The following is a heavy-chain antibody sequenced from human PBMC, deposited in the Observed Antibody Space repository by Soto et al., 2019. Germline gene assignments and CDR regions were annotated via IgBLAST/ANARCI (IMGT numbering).Heavy chain of an antibody. Sequence: SETLSLTCTVSGVSISSYYWSWIRQPPGKGLEWIGYIYYSGSTNYNPSLKSRVTISVDTSKNQFSLKLSSVTAADTAVYYCARVEQWLHYWGQGTLVTVS. CDR3: ARVEQWLHY. V-gene: IGHV4-59*01. CDR1: GVSISSYY. CDR2: IYYSGST. J-gene: IGHJ4*02. D-gene: IGHD6-19*01.